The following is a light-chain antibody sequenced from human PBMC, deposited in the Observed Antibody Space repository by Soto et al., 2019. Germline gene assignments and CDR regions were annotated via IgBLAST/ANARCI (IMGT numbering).Light chain of an antibody. CDR2: AAS. J-gene: IGKJ4*01. CDR3: QKYNSAPPIA. CDR1: QGISNY. V-gene: IGKV1-27*01. Sequence: DIQMTQSRSSLSASVGDRVTITCRASQGISNYLAWYQQKPGKVPKLPIYAASTLQSGVPSRFSGSGSGTDFTLTISSLQPEDVATYYCQKYNSAPPIAFGGGTKVEIK.